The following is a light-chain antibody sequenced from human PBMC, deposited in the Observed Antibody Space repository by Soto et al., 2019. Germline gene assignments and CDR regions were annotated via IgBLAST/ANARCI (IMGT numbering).Light chain of an antibody. V-gene: IGKV1-39*01. CDR3: QRSYSTPRT. CDR2: AAS. J-gene: IGKJ1*01. Sequence: DIQMTQSPFSLSASVGDRVIITCRTSQSISSYLNWYQQKPGRAPKLLIYAASSLQSGVPSRFSGSGSGTDFTLTISSLQPEDFAIYYCQRSYSTPRTFGQGTKVEIK. CDR1: QSISSY.